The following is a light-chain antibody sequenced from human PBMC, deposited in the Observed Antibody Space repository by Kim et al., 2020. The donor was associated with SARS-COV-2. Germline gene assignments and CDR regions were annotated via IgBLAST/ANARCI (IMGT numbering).Light chain of an antibody. Sequence: QAVVTQEPSLTVSPGGTVTLTCASSTGSVTSDYYPNWFQQKPGQPPRALIYTTSTRHPWTPARFSGSLLGGKAALTLSGVQPEDEAEYYCLLYYGGARLVFGGGTQLTVL. CDR1: TGSVTSDYY. CDR3: LLYYGGARLV. CDR2: TTS. V-gene: IGLV7-43*01. J-gene: IGLJ3*02.